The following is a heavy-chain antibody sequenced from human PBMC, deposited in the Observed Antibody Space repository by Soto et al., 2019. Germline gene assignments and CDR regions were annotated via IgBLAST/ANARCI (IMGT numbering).Heavy chain of an antibody. CDR3: ARSQGGSSSLDIYYYYYYGMDV. Sequence: QVQLVQSGAEVKKPGSSVKVSCKAPGGTFSTYAISWVRQAPGQGREWMGGVIPIFGTPKYAQKCQGRVTITPDESTSTGYMELRSLRSEATAVYYCARSQGGSSSLDIYYYYYYGMDVWGQGTTVTVSS. D-gene: IGHD2-15*01. CDR2: VIPIFGTP. J-gene: IGHJ6*02. V-gene: IGHV1-69*01. CDR1: GGTFSTYA.